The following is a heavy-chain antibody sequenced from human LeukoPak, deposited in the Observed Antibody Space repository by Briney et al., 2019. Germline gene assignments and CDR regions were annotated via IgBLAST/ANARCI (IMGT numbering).Heavy chain of an antibody. CDR1: GGSISSGDYY. CDR3: ASSSTYVWGSYRLGGFDY. D-gene: IGHD3-16*02. Sequence: SETLSLTCTVSGGSISSGDYYWSWIRQPPGKGLEWIGYIYYSGSTYYNPSLKSRVTISVDTSKNQFSLKLSSVTAADTAVYYCASSSTYVWGSYRLGGFDYWGQGTLVTVSS. J-gene: IGHJ4*02. CDR2: IYYSGST. V-gene: IGHV4-30-4*01.